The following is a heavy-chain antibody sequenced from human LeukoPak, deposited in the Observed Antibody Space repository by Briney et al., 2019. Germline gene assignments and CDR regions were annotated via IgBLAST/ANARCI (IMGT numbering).Heavy chain of an antibody. CDR3: ARASYYYDTSGLGAFDI. CDR2: ITWDSTNT. CDR1: GFIFNDHA. V-gene: IGHV3-9*01. Sequence: GGSLRLSCAASGFIFNDHAMYWVRQPPGKGPEWVSAITWDSTNTRYADSVKGRFTISRDNAKNSLYLQMNSLRPEDTALYYCARASYYYDTSGLGAFDIWGQGKMVTVSS. D-gene: IGHD3-22*01. J-gene: IGHJ3*02.